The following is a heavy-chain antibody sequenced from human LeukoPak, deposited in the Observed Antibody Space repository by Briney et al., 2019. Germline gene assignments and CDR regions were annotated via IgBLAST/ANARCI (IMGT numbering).Heavy chain of an antibody. CDR1: GYTFTGYY. CDR2: INPNSGGT. J-gene: IGHJ6*03. V-gene: IGHV1-2*02. CDR3: ARAATVTIYYYMDV. Sequence: VASVKVSCKASGYTFTGYYMHWVRQAPGQGLEWMGWINPNSGGTNYAQKFQGRVTMTRDTSISTAYMELSRLRSDDTAVYYCARAATVTIYYYMDVWGKGTTVTVSS. D-gene: IGHD4-17*01.